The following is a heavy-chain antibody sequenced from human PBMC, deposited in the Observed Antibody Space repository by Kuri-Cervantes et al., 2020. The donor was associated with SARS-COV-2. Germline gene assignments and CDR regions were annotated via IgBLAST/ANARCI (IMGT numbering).Heavy chain of an antibody. Sequence: GESLKISCAASGFTFSDYYMSWTRQAPGKGLEWVSYISSSGSTIYYADSVKGRFTISRDNAKNSLYLQMNSLRAEDTAVYYCARDLLNYYDSSGYGYWGQGTLVTVSS. CDR2: ISSSGSTI. CDR1: GFTFSDYY. J-gene: IGHJ4*02. CDR3: ARDLLNYYDSSGYGY. V-gene: IGHV3-11*01. D-gene: IGHD3-22*01.